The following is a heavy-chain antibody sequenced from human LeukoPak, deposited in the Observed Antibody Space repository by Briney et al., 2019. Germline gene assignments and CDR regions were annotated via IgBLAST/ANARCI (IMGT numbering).Heavy chain of an antibody. Sequence: SETLSLTCTVSGGSISSYYWSWIRQPPGKGLEWIGYIYYSGSTNYNPSFKSRVTISVGTSQNQFSLRLSSVTAADTAVDYCARGTAVAGTWGQGTLVTVSS. CDR3: ARGTAVAGT. V-gene: IGHV4-59*01. CDR2: IYYSGST. D-gene: IGHD6-19*01. J-gene: IGHJ5*02. CDR1: GGSISSYY.